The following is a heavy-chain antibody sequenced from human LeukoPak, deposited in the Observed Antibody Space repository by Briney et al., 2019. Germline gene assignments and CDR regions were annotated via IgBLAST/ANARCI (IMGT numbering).Heavy chain of an antibody. CDR1: GFTFSSYS. J-gene: IGHJ4*02. CDR2: ISSSSSYI. V-gene: IGHV3-21*01. Sequence: PGGSLRLSCAASGFTFSSYSMNWVRQAPGKGLEWVSSISSSSSYIYYADSVKGRFTISRDNAKNSLYLQMNSLRAEDTAVYYCARDRWATIFGVGYWGQGTLATVSS. D-gene: IGHD3-3*01. CDR3: ARDRWATIFGVGY.